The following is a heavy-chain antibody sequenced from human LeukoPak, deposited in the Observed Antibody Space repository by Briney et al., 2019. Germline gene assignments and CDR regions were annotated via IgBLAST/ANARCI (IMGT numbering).Heavy chain of an antibody. CDR1: GYTFTSYY. CDR2: INPSGGST. J-gene: IGHJ4*02. Sequence: GASVKVSCKASGYTFTSYYMHWVRQAPGQGLEWMGIINPSGGSTSYAQKFQGRVTMARDMSTSTVYMELSSLRSEDTAVYYCARPNYYDSSGLETYCFDYWGQGTLVTVSS. CDR3: ARPNYYDSSGLETYCFDY. V-gene: IGHV1-46*01. D-gene: IGHD3-22*01.